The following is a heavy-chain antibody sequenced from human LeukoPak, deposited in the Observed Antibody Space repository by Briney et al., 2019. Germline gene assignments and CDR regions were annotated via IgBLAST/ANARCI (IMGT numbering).Heavy chain of an antibody. D-gene: IGHD6-13*01. CDR3: ARRASGSSWYDY. CDR1: GGSISSYY. J-gene: IGHJ4*02. CDR2: IYYSGST. V-gene: IGHV4-59*08. Sequence: SETLSLTCTVSGGSISSYYWSWIRQPPGKGLEWIGNIYYSGSTNYNPSLKSRVTISVDTSKNQFSLKLSSVTAADTAVYYCARRASGSSWYDYWGQGTLVTVSS.